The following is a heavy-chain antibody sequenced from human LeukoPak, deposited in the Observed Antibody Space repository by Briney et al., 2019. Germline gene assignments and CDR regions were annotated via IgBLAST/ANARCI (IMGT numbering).Heavy chain of an antibody. CDR1: GYTFTSYG. CDR3: ARARPYCTNGVCYIDY. J-gene: IGHJ4*02. CDR2: ISAYNGNT. V-gene: IGHV1-18*01. D-gene: IGHD2-8*01. Sequence: APVKVSCKASGYTFTSYGISWVRQAPGQGLEWMGWISAYNGNTNYAQKLQGRVTMTTDTSTSTAYMELRSLRSDDTAVYYCARARPYCTNGVCYIDYWGQGTLVTVSS.